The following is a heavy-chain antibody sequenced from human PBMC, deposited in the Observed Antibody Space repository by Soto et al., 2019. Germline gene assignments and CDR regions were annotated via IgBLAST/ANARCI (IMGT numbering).Heavy chain of an antibody. CDR1: GFTVSSYA. V-gene: IGHV3-23*01. Sequence: GGALRLSCAASGFTVSSYAMSWVRQAPGKGLEWGSAISGSGVSTYYADSVKGRFTISRVNSKNTLYLQMNSLRAEDTAVYYCAKSPGMYYYDSSGYYHYDYWGQGTLVTVSS. CDR3: AKSPGMYYYDSSGYYHYDY. CDR2: ISGSGVST. D-gene: IGHD3-22*01. J-gene: IGHJ4*02.